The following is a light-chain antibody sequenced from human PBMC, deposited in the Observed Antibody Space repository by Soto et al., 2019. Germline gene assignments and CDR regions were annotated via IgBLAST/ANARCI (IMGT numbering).Light chain of an antibody. CDR1: SGSVSTSYY. J-gene: IGLJ3*02. CDR3: VLYIGSGISV. Sequence: QTVVTQEPSFSVSPGGTVTLTCGLSSGSVSTSYYPSWYQQTPGQARRTLIYSTNTRSSGVPDRFSGSILGNKAALTSTGAQADDESDYYCVLYIGSGISVFGGGTKVTVL. V-gene: IGLV8-61*01. CDR2: STN.